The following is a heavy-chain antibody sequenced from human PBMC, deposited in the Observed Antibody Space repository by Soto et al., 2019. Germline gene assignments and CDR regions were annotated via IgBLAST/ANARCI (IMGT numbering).Heavy chain of an antibody. D-gene: IGHD3-10*01. CDR1: GFTFDDYA. CDR3: AKGTIRGVHPFFDY. V-gene: IGHV3-9*01. CDR2: ISWNSGSI. J-gene: IGHJ4*02. Sequence: PGGSLRLSCAASGFTFDDYAMHWVRQAPGKGLEWVSGISWNSGSIGYADSVKGRFTISRDNAKNSLYLQMNSLRAEDTALYYCAKGTIRGVHPFFDYWGQGTLVTVSS.